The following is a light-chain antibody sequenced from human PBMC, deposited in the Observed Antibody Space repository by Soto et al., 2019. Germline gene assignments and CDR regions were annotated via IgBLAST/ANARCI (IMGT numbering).Light chain of an antibody. CDR3: QQYGSSPRIT. CDR2: GAS. J-gene: IGKJ1*01. CDR1: QSVSSSY. Sequence: EIVLTQSPGTLSLSPGERATLSCRASQSVSSSYLAWYQQKPGQAPRLLIYGASSRDTGIPDRFSGSGSGTDFTLTISSLEPEDFAVYYCQQYGSSPRITFGQGTKVEIK. V-gene: IGKV3-20*01.